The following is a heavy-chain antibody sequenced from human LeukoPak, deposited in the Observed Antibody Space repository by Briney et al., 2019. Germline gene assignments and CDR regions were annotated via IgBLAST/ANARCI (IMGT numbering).Heavy chain of an antibody. D-gene: IGHD3-16*01. Sequence: GGSLRLSCAASGFTFSSYAMSWVRQAPGKGLEWVSIISGSGGTTYYADSVKGRFTISRDNSKNMLYLQMNSLRAEDTAVYYCAKRVGGVNNFDYWGQGTLVTVSS. CDR1: GFTFSSYA. CDR3: AKRVGGVNNFDY. CDR2: ISGSGGTT. V-gene: IGHV3-23*01. J-gene: IGHJ4*02.